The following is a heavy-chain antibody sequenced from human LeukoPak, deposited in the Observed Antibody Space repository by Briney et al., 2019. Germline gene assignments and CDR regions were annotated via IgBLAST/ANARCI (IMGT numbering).Heavy chain of an antibody. D-gene: IGHD1-1*01. J-gene: IGHJ4*02. CDR2: IKQDGSAK. CDR3: AREPGPGYFDY. CDR1: GFTFSRHW. V-gene: IGHV3-7*03. Sequence: GGSLRLSCAASGFTFSRHWMYWVRQAPGKGLEWVANIKQDGSAKPYVDSVKGRFTISRDNAKNSLFLQMNSLRAEDTAVYYCAREPGPGYFDYWGQGTLVTVSS.